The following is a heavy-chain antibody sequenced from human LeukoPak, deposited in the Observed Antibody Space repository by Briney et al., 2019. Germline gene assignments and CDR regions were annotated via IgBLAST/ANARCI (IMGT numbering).Heavy chain of an antibody. CDR2: IYPGESDT. J-gene: IGHJ4*02. V-gene: IGHV5-51*01. D-gene: IGHD2-2*01. CDR3: ARSGPTDIVVVPAALPFDY. CDR1: GYSFTSYW. Sequence: GESLKISCKGSGYSFTSYWIGWVRQMPGKGLEWMGIIYPGESDTRYSPSFQGQVTISADKSISTAYLQWSSLKASDTAMYYCARSGPTDIVVVPAALPFDYWGQGTLVTVSA.